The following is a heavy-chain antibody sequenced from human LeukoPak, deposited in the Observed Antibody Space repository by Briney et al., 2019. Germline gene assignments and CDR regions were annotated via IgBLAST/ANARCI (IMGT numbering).Heavy chain of an antibody. CDR2: ISSSGSTI. CDR3: ARLYYDSSGYYIPGDY. V-gene: IGHV3-48*03. J-gene: IGHJ4*02. Sequence: GGSLRLSCAASGFTFSSYEMNWVRQAPGKGLEWVSYISSSGSTIYYADSVKGRFTISRDNAKNSLYLQMNSLKAEDTAVYYCARLYYDSSGYYIPGDYWGQGTLVTVSS. CDR1: GFTFSSYE. D-gene: IGHD3-22*01.